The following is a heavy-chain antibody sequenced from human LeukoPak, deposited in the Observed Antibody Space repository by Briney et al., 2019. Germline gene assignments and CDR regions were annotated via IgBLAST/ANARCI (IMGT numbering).Heavy chain of an antibody. D-gene: IGHD3-9*01. CDR2: IIPIFGTA. CDR3: ARVHYDILTGYSYFDY. J-gene: IGHJ4*02. Sequence: SVKVSCKASGGTFSSYAISWVRQAPGQGLEWMGGIIPIFGTANYAQKFQGRVTITADESTSTAYMELSSLRSEDTAVYYCARVHYDILTGYSYFDYWGQGTLVTVSS. CDR1: GGTFSSYA. V-gene: IGHV1-69*13.